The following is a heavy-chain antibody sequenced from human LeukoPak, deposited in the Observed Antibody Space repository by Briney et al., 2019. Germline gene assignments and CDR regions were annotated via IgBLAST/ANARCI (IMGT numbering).Heavy chain of an antibody. CDR3: ARAPSEIGGYYPEYFRH. CDR1: GFTFSNYW. Sequence: GGSLRLSCAAAGFTFSNYWMHWVRQAPGKGLVGVSRIKSDGRTNYADSVKGRFTISRDNAKNTVSLQMNSLRAEDTGVYYCARAPSEIGGYYPEYFRHWGQGTLVTVSS. CDR2: IKSDGRT. J-gene: IGHJ1*01. D-gene: IGHD3-22*01. V-gene: IGHV3-74*01.